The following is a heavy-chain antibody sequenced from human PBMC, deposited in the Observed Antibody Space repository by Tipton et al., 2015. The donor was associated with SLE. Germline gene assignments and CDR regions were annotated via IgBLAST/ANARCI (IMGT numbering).Heavy chain of an antibody. Sequence: SLRLSCAASGFAFSDYYMAWIRQAPGKGLEWISFITSGSTTIFYADSVKGRFTISRDNAKNSLYLQMNSLRIEDTAVYYCARELLPLYGMDVWGQGTMVTVSS. D-gene: IGHD2-15*01. CDR3: ARELLPLYGMDV. J-gene: IGHJ6*02. CDR1: GFAFSDYY. CDR2: ITSGSTTI. V-gene: IGHV3-11*04.